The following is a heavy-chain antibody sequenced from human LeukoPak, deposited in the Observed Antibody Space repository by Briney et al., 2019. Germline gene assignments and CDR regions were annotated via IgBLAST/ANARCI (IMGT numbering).Heavy chain of an antibody. Sequence: PGGSLRLSCAASGFTFSCYAMHWVRQAPGKGLEWVAVISYDGSNKYYADSVKGRFTISRDNSKNTLYLQMNSLRAEDTAVYHCARYDCSSTSCSSNYYGMDVWGQGTTVTVSS. CDR3: ARYDCSSTSCSSNYYGMDV. CDR1: GFTFSCYA. J-gene: IGHJ6*02. CDR2: ISYDGSNK. V-gene: IGHV3-30-3*01. D-gene: IGHD2-2*01.